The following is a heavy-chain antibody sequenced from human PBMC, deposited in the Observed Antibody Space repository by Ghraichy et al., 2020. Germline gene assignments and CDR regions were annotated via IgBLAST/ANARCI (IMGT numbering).Heavy chain of an antibody. J-gene: IGHJ6*03. Sequence: ASVKVSCKASGYTFTAYYMHWVRQAPGQGLEWMGRINPNSGGTNYTQKFQGRVTMTRDTSISTAYMEVSRLTSDDTAVYYCALGGSNWNDVQYYYYMDVWGKGTTVTVSS. V-gene: IGHV1-2*06. CDR3: ALGGSNWNDVQYYYYMDV. D-gene: IGHD1-1*01. CDR1: GYTFTAYY. CDR2: INPNSGGT.